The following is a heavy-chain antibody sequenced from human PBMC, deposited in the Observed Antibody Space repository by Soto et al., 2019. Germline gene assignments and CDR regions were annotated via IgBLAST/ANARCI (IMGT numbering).Heavy chain of an antibody. D-gene: IGHD3-16*01. Sequence: QVQLVESGGGVVQPGRSLRLSCAASGFTFSSYGMHWVRQAPGKGLEWVAVIWYDGSNKYYVDSVKGRFTISRDNSKNPLYLQMNSLRAEDTAVYYCARDSQGGGGWFDPWGQGTLVTVSS. CDR1: GFTFSSYG. CDR3: ARDSQGGGGWFDP. J-gene: IGHJ5*02. CDR2: IWYDGSNK. V-gene: IGHV3-33*01.